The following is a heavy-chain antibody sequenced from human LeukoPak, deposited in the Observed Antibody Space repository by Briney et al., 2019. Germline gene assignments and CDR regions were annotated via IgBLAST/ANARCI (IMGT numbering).Heavy chain of an antibody. J-gene: IGHJ4*02. V-gene: IGHV3-74*01. CDR2: INSDGSST. CDR3: AKDAYYGDAHTSLGY. D-gene: IGHD4-17*01. Sequence: PGGSLRLSCAASGFTFSSYWMHWVRQAPGKGLVWVSRINSDGSSTSYADSVKGRFTISRDNAKNTLYLQMNSLRAEDTAVYYCAKDAYYGDAHTSLGYWGQGTLVTVSS. CDR1: GFTFSSYW.